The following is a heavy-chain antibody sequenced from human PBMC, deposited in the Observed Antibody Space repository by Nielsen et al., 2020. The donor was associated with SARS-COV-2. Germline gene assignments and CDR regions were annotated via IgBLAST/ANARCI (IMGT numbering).Heavy chain of an antibody. CDR1: GFTFSTYA. CDR3: VLQWGY. V-gene: IGHV3-23*01. D-gene: IGHD2-15*01. Sequence: GESLKISCAASGFTFSTYAMSWVRQAPGKGLEWVSAINGGGSTTFYADSVKGRFTISRDNSRNTLYLQMIGLRVDDTAVYYCVLQWGYWGQGTLVTVAS. J-gene: IGHJ4*02. CDR2: INGGGSTT.